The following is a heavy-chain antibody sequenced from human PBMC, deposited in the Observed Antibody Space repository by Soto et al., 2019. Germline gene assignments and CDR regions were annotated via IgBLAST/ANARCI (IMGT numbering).Heavy chain of an antibody. J-gene: IGHJ4*02. Sequence: PSETLSLTCAVYGGSFSGYYWTWIRQPPGTGLEWVGEITHSGSTNYNPSLKSRVTISVDTSKNQFSLKLTSVTAAGTAVYYCARDKITGLFDYWGQGTLVTVS. CDR2: ITHSGST. D-gene: IGHD2-8*02. CDR3: ARDKITGLFDY. V-gene: IGHV4-34*01. CDR1: GGSFSGYY.